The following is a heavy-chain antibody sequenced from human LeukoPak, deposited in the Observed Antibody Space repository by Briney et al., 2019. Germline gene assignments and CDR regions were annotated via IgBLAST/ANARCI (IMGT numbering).Heavy chain of an antibody. CDR1: GGSISSYY. D-gene: IGHD6-19*01. J-gene: IGHJ6*02. CDR2: IYYSGST. Sequence: PSETLSLTCTVSGGSISSYYWSWIRQPPGKGLEWIGYIYYSGSTNYNPSLKSRVTISVDTSKNQFSLKLSSVTAADTAVYYCARASSGLAPRNYYYYYGMDVWGQGTMVTVSS. CDR3: ARASSGLAPRNYYYYYGMDV. V-gene: IGHV4-59*01.